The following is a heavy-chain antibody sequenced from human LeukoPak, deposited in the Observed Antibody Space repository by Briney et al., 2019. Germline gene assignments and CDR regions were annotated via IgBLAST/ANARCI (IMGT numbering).Heavy chain of an antibody. J-gene: IGHJ3*02. V-gene: IGHV1-69*04. CDR1: GGTFSSYA. D-gene: IGHD1-20*01. CDR2: IIPILGIA. CDR3: ARGRGINGTTGAFDI. Sequence: SVKVSCKASGGTFSSYAISWVRQAPGQGLEWMGRIIPILGIANYAQKFQGRVTITADKSTSTAYMELSSLRSEDTAVYYCARGRGINGTTGAFDIWGQGTMVTVSS.